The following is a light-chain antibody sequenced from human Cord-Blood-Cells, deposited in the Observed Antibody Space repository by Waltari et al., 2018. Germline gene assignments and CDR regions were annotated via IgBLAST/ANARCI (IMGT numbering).Light chain of an antibody. J-gene: IGLJ3*02. Sequence: QSALTQPASVSGSPGQSITISCTRTSSDAGCYNYVSWYQQHPGKAPKLMIYEVSNRPSGVSNRFSGSKSGNTASLTISGLQAEDEADYYCSSYTSSSTWVFGGGTKLTVL. CDR3: SSYTSSSTWV. CDR2: EVS. CDR1: SSDAGCYNY. V-gene: IGLV2-14*01.